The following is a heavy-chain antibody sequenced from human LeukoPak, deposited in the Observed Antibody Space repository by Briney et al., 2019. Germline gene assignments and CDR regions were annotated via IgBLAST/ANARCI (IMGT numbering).Heavy chain of an antibody. D-gene: IGHD2-2*02. CDR3: ARVAAEVVGVPGAIGFGWLRRDYYYMDV. CDR1: GYTFTSYY. CDR2: INPSGGST. J-gene: IGHJ6*03. V-gene: IGHV1-46*01. Sequence: ASVKVSCKASGYTFTSYYMHWVRQAPGEGLEWMGIINPSGGSTSYAQKFQGRVTMTRDMSTSTVYMELSSLRSEDTAVYYCARVAAEVVGVPGAIGFGWLRRDYYYMDVWGKGITVIVSS.